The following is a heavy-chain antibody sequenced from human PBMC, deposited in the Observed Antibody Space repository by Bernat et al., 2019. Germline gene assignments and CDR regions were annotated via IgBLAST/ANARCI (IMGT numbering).Heavy chain of an antibody. D-gene: IGHD3-3*01. CDR2: ISATSDTT. Sequence: EVQLLESGGGLVQPGGSLRLSCAASGFTFSTYAMNWIRQAPGKGLEWVSSISATSDTTHYAASVKGRFVISRDNSRNTLSLQMDSLRAEDTAIYYCARVPRLRSEIDFWCLGPLVPVSS. V-gene: IGHV3-23*01. CDR3: ARVPRLRSEIDF. CDR1: GFTFSTYA. J-gene: IGHJ4*02.